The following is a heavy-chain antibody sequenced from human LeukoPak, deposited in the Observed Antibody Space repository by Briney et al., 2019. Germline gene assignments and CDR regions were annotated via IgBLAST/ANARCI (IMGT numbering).Heavy chain of an antibody. Sequence: GGSLRLSCAASGFTFSSYSMNWVRQAPGKGLEWVSYISGSSSTIYYADSVKGRFTISRDNAKNSLYLQMNSLRAEDTAVYYCAKHRVEVAGSYFDSWGQGTLVTVSS. D-gene: IGHD6-19*01. CDR1: GFTFSSYS. CDR3: AKHRVEVAGSYFDS. V-gene: IGHV3-48*01. J-gene: IGHJ4*02. CDR2: ISGSSSTI.